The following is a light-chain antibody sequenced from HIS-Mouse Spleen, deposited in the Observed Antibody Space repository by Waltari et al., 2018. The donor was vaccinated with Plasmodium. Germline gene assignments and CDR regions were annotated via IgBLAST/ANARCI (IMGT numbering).Light chain of an antibody. Sequence: SYELTQPPSVSVSPGQTASITCSGDTLGAKYACWYQQKPGQSPGLVIYQDTKRPSGIPERFSGSNSGNTATLTISGTQAMDEADYYCQAWDSSTVVFGGGTKLTVL. CDR3: QAWDSSTVV. V-gene: IGLV3-1*01. CDR1: TLGAKY. J-gene: IGLJ2*01. CDR2: QDT.